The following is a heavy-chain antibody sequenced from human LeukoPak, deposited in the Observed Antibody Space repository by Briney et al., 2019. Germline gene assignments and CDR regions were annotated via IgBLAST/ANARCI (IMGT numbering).Heavy chain of an antibody. V-gene: IGHV3-23*01. CDR3: AKEVVATIEGGPFDY. CDR1: GFTFSSYA. Sequence: GGSLRLSCAASGFTFSSYAMSWVRQAPGKGLEWVSAISGSGGSTYYADSVKGRFTISGDNSKNTLYLQMNSLRAEDTAVYYCAKEVVATIEGGPFDYWGQGTLVTVSS. J-gene: IGHJ4*02. CDR2: ISGSGGST. D-gene: IGHD5-12*01.